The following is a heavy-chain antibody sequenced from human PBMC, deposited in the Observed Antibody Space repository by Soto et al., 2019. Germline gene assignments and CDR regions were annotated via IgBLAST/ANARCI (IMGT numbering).Heavy chain of an antibody. D-gene: IGHD4-17*01. CDR3: TRGYGDYVRDY. CDR1: GFTFSGSA. CDR2: IRSKANNYAT. J-gene: IGHJ4*02. V-gene: IGHV3-73*01. Sequence: EVQLVESGGGLDQPGASLKLSCAVSGFTFSGSAMHWVRQASGKGLEWVGRIRSKANNYATAYAASVKGRFTISRDDSKNTAYLQMNSLKSEDTAVYYCTRGYGDYVRDYWGQGTLVTVSS.